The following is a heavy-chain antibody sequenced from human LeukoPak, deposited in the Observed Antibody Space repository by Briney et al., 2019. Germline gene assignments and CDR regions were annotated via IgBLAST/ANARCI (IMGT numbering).Heavy chain of an antibody. CDR2: IYYSGST. D-gene: IGHD6-6*01. Sequence: PSETLSLTYTVSGGSISSYYWSWIRQPPGKGLEWIGYIYYSGSTNYNPSLKSRVTISVDTSKNQFSLKLSSVTAADTAVYYCARGDSSSIHYYMDVWGKGTTVTVSS. CDR1: GGSISSYY. CDR3: ARGDSSSIHYYMDV. J-gene: IGHJ6*03. V-gene: IGHV4-59*01.